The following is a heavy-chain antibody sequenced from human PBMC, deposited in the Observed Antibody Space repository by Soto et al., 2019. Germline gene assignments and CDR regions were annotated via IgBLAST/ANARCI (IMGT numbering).Heavy chain of an antibody. D-gene: IGHD3-10*01. V-gene: IGHV1-3*01. CDR2: INAGNGNT. J-gene: IGHJ4*02. CDR3: AREIWFGGPPGGAGMH. CDR1: GYTFTSYA. Sequence: QVQLVQSGAEVKKPGASVKVSCKASGYTFTSYAMHWVRQAPGQRLEWMGWINAGNGNTKYSQKFQGRVTITRDTSASTAYMELSSRGSEGTAVYYCAREIWFGGPPGGAGMHWGQGTLVTVSS.